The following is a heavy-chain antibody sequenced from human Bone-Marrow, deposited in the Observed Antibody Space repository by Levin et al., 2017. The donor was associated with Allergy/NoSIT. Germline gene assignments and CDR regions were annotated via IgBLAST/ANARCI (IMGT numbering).Heavy chain of an antibody. J-gene: IGHJ5*02. CDR1: GTSTSGYY. CDR2: MYYSGGT. Sequence: SETLSLTCTVSGTSTSGYYWSWIRQIPGKGLEWIGYMYYSGGTSYNPSLKSRVSISVDTSKNQVSLNLSSVTAADTAVYYCARHASNLYWFDPWGQGALVTVSS. D-gene: IGHD1-14*01. V-gene: IGHV4-59*08. CDR3: ARHASNLYWFDP.